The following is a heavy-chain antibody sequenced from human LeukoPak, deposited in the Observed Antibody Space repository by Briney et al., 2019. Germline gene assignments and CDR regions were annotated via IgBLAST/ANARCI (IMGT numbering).Heavy chain of an antibody. CDR3: AKDSSSRAHYYYYMDV. CDR2: ISWNSGSI. Sequence: PGGSLRLSCAASGFTFDDYAMRWVRQAPGKGLEWVSGISWNSGSIGYADSVKGRFTISRDNAKNSLYLQMNSLRAEDTALYYCAKDSSSRAHYYYYMDVWRKGRTVTVCS. V-gene: IGHV3-9*01. CDR1: GFTFDDYA. J-gene: IGHJ6*03. D-gene: IGHD6-6*01.